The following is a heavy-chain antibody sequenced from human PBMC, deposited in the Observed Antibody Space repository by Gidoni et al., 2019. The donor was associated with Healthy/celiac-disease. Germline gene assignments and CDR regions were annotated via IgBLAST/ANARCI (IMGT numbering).Heavy chain of an antibody. Sequence: QVQLVESGGGVVQPGRSLRLSCAASGFTFSSYGMHWVRQAPGKGLEWVAVIWYDGSNKYYADSVKGRFTISRDNSKNTLYLQMNSLRAEDTAVYYCARDLKAYYYYYGMDVWGQGTTVTVSS. J-gene: IGHJ6*02. CDR2: IWYDGSNK. V-gene: IGHV3-33*01. CDR1: GFTFSSYG. CDR3: ARDLKAYYYYYGMDV.